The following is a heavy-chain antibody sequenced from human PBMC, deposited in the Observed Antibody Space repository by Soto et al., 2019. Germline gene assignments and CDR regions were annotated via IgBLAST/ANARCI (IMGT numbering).Heavy chain of an antibody. V-gene: IGHV4-59*01. CDR1: GGSISSYY. J-gene: IGHJ4*02. D-gene: IGHD2-15*01. Sequence: SETLSLTCTVSGGSISSYYWSWIRQPPGKGLEWIGYIYYSGSTNYNPSLKSRVTISVDTSKNQFSLKLSSVTAADTAVYYCARGLKLVVAAPLFDYWGQGTLVTVSS. CDR2: IYYSGST. CDR3: ARGLKLVVAAPLFDY.